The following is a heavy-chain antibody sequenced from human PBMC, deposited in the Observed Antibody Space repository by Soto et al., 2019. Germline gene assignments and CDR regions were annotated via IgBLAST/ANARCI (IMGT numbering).Heavy chain of an antibody. CDR3: ATSGGAGGYYYFDY. CDR2: IYYSGST. CDR1: GGSISSGDYY. J-gene: IGHJ4*02. D-gene: IGHD3-22*01. V-gene: IGHV4-30-4*01. Sequence: SETLSLTCTVSGGSISSGDYYWSWIRQPPGKGLEWIGYIYYSGSTYYNPSLKSRVTISVDTPKNQFSLKLSSVTAADTAVYYCATSGGAGGYYYFDYWGQGTLVTVSS.